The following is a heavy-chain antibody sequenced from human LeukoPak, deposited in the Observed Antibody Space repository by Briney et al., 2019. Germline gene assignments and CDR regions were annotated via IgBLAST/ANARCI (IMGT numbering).Heavy chain of an antibody. V-gene: IGHV4-31*03. D-gene: IGHD1-26*01. Sequence: SETLSLTCTVSGGSISSGGYYWSWIRQHPGKGLEWIGYIYYSGSTYYNPSLKSRVTISVDTSKNQFSLKLSSVTAADTAVYYCARDSGNNWFDPWGQGTPATVSS. J-gene: IGHJ5*02. CDR2: IYYSGST. CDR3: ARDSGNNWFDP. CDR1: GGSISSGGYY.